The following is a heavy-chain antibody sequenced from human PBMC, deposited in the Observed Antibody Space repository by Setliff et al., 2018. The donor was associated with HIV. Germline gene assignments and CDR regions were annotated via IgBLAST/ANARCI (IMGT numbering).Heavy chain of an antibody. Sequence: SVKVSCKAYGGTFSSYAITWVRQAPGQGLECMGGIIPMLGITNYAQRFQGRLTITADEYTGTAYMELSSLRSEDTAVYYCAREGADSGSGSCDYWGQGTLVTVSS. V-gene: IGHV1-69*10. D-gene: IGHD3-10*01. J-gene: IGHJ4*02. CDR3: AREGADSGSGSCDY. CDR1: GGTFSSYA. CDR2: IIPMLGIT.